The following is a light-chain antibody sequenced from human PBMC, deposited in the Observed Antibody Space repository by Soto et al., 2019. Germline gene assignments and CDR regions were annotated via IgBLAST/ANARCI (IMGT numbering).Light chain of an antibody. J-gene: IGLJ2*01. CDR3: QAWDSSTRVV. Sequence: SYELTQPPSVSVSPGQTASITCSGDNLGDKYACWYQQKPGQSPVLVIYQDRKRPSGIPERFSGYNSGNTATLTISGTQAIDEADYYCQAWDSSTRVVFGGGTQLTVL. CDR2: QDR. CDR1: NLGDKY. V-gene: IGLV3-1*01.